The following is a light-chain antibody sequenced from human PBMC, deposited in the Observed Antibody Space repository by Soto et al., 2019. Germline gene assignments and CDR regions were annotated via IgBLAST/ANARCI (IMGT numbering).Light chain of an antibody. J-gene: IGLJ1*01. Sequence: SYELTQPLSVSVALGQTARITCGGNNIGSKNVHWYQQKPGQAPAVVIYRDSNRPSGIPERFSCSNSGNTATLTISRAQAGDEADYYWQVWDSSYFFGTGTKLTVL. CDR2: RDS. V-gene: IGLV3-9*01. CDR3: QVWDSSYF. CDR1: NIGSKN.